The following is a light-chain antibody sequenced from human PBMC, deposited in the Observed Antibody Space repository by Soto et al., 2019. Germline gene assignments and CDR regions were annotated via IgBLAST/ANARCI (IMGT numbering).Light chain of an antibody. CDR3: QQYNSYSWT. V-gene: IGKV1-5*03. J-gene: IGKJ1*01. CDR1: QSISSW. Sequence: DIQMTQSPSTLSASVGDRVTITCRASQSISSWLAWYQQKPGKAPKXMIYKASSLESGVPSRFSGSGSGTEFTLTISSLQPDDVAAYYCQQYNSYSWTLGQGTKVDIK. CDR2: KAS.